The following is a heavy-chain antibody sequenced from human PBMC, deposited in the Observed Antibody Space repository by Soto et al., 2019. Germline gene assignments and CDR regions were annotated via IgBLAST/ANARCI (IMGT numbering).Heavy chain of an antibody. Sequence: QVQLVESGGGVVQPGRSLRLSCAASGFTFSTYGMHWVRQAPGKGLEWVAVISHDGSNKYFADSVKGRFTISRDNSQNTLYVPMSRCRAYLRAVYYCGQLLRAVVGYWHGADGWGEGTTVAVS. CDR3: GQLLRAVVGYWHGADG. CDR2: ISHDGSNK. D-gene: IGHD6-19*01. CDR1: GFTFSTYG. J-gene: IGHJ6*01. V-gene: IGHV3-30*18.